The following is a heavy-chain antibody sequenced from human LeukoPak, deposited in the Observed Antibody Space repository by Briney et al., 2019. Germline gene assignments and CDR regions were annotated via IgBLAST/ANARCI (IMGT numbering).Heavy chain of an antibody. CDR1: GFTFSDYY. V-gene: IGHV3-11*01. CDR3: ARVFGEWERTWVAFDI. D-gene: IGHD1-26*01. Sequence: PGGSLRLSCAASGFTFSDYYMSWIRQAPGKGLEWVSYISSSGSTIYYADSVKGRFTIPRDNAKNSLYLQMNSLRAEDTAVYYCARVFGEWERTWVAFDIWGQGTMVTVSS. CDR2: ISSSGSTI. J-gene: IGHJ3*02.